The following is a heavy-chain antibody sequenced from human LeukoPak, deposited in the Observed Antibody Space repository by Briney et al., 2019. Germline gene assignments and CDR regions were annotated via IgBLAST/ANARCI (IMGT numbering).Heavy chain of an antibody. V-gene: IGHV3-74*03. CDR3: TRSRNYGFDY. CDR1: GFTFSSYW. D-gene: IGHD5-24*01. J-gene: IGHJ4*02. Sequence: GGALRLSCAASGFTFSSYWMHWVRQAPGKGLVWVSHINGDGGSTTYADSVKGRFTISRDNAKNTLYLQMNSLRAEDTAVFYCTRSRNYGFDYWGQGTLVSVSS. CDR2: INGDGGST.